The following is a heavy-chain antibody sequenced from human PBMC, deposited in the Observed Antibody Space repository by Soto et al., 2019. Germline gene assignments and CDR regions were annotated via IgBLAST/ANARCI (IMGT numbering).Heavy chain of an antibody. CDR2: IYCSGST. J-gene: IGHJ4*02. D-gene: IGHD1-1*01. CDR3: ARRYGYSFDY. Sequence: SETLSLTCTVSGGSISSYYWSWIRQPPGKGLEWIGYIYCSGSTNYNPPLKSRVTISVDTSKNQFSLKLSSVTAADTAVYYCARRYGYSFDYWGQGTLVTVS. V-gene: IGHV4-59*08. CDR1: GGSISSYY.